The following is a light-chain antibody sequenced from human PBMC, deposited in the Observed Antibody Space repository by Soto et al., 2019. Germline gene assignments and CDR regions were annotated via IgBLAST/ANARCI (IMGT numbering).Light chain of an antibody. CDR1: SGQASNA. V-gene: IGLV4-69*01. J-gene: IGLJ2*01. CDR3: QTWGSGIRVV. CDR2: LNSDGSH. Sequence: QSVLTQSPSASASLGASVKLTCPLSSGQASNAIAWHQQQPEKGPRYLMKLNSDGSHSKGDGIPDRFSGSSSGAERYLTISSLQSEDEADYYCQTWGSGIRVVFGGGTKLTVL.